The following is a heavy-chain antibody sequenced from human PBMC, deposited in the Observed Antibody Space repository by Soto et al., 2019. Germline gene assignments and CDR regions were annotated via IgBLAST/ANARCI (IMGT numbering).Heavy chain of an antibody. CDR1: GFTFSSYE. Sequence: GSLRPSFPASGFTFSSYEINWVRPAPGKGLERVSYISSRGSTIYNAGSVKGRFTISRDNAKNSLYLQMNSLRAEDTAVYYCARDDGVRGYEKISYYYYGMDVWGQGTTVTVSS. CDR2: ISSRGSTI. V-gene: IGHV3-48*03. CDR3: ARDDGVRGYEKISYYYYGMDV. D-gene: IGHD3-10*01. J-gene: IGHJ6*02.